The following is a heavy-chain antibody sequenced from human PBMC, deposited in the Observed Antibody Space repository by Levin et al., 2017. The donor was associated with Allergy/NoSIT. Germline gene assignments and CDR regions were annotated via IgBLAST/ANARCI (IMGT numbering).Heavy chain of an antibody. D-gene: IGHD3-10*01. Sequence: SETLSLTCAVYGGSFSGYYWSWIRQPPGKGLEWIGEINHSGSTNYNPSLKSRVTISVDTSKNQFSLKLSSVTAADTAVYYCASMYYYGSGRTYRRGPSNDYWGQGTLVTVSS. J-gene: IGHJ4*02. V-gene: IGHV4-34*01. CDR2: INHSGST. CDR3: ASMYYYGSGRTYRRGPSNDY. CDR1: GGSFSGYY.